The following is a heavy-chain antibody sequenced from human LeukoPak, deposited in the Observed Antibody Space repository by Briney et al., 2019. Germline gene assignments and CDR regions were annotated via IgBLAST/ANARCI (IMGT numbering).Heavy chain of an antibody. CDR3: ARGVLLWFGEPRDAFDI. CDR1: GGSISSGGYY. Sequence: SETLSLTCTVSGGSISSGGYYWSWIRQHPGKGLEWIGYIYYSGSTYYNPSLKSRVTISVDTSKNQFSLKLSSVTAADTAVYYCARGVLLWFGEPRDAFDIWGQGTMVTVSS. CDR2: IYYSGST. J-gene: IGHJ3*02. D-gene: IGHD3-10*01. V-gene: IGHV4-31*03.